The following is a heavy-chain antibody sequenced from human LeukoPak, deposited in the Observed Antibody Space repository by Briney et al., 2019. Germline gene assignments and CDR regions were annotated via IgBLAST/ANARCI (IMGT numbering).Heavy chain of an antibody. CDR1: GFTFSNYW. V-gene: IGHV3-21*01. CDR3: AKGVGRSVAGTFFDY. CDR2: ISSSSSYI. J-gene: IGHJ4*02. Sequence: GGSLRLSCAASGFTFSNYWMTWVRQAPGKGLEWVSSISSSSSYIYYADSVKGRFTISRDNSKNTLYLQMNSLRAEDTAVYYCAKGVGRSVAGTFFDYWGQGTLVTVSS. D-gene: IGHD6-19*01.